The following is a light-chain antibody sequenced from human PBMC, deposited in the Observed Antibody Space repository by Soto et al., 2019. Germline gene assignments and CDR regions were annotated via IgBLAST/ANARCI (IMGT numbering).Light chain of an antibody. J-gene: IGLJ2*01. CDR3: CSFAGGATFV. V-gene: IGLV2-23*02. CDR2: EVH. Sequence: QSALTQPASVSGSPGRSITISCTGTSNDVGGYDLVSWYQQHPGKAPKLIIYEVHKRPSGVSDRFSASKSGNTASLTISALQAEDEADYSCCSFAGGATFVFGGGTQLTVL. CDR1: SNDVGGYDL.